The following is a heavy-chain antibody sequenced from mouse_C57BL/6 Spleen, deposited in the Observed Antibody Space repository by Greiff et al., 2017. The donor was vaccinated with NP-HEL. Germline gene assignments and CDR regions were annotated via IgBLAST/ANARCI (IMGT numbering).Heavy chain of an antibody. CDR2: ISSGGSYT. Sequence: EVKLMESGGDLVKPGGSLKLSCAASGSTFSSYGMSWVRQTPDKRLEWVATISSGGSYTYYPDSVKGRFTIARDNAKNTLYLQMSSLKSEDTAMYYCARDDYDGTSYAMDYWGQGTSVTVSS. D-gene: IGHD2-4*01. CDR1: GSTFSSYG. J-gene: IGHJ4*01. V-gene: IGHV5-6*01. CDR3: ARDDYDGTSYAMDY.